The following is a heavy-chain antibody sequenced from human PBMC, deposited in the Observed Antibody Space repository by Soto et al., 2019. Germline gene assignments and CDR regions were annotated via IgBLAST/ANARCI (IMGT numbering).Heavy chain of an antibody. V-gene: IGHV4-31*03. CDR1: GGTISSGGNY. CDR3: ARVLRYCSSTSCYAYYYYGMDV. CDR2: IYYSGST. D-gene: IGHD2-2*01. J-gene: IGHJ6*02. Sequence: PSETLSLTCSVSGGTISSGGNYWNWIRQHPGKGLEWIGYIYYSGSTYYNPSLKSRVTISVDTSKNQFSLKLSSVTAADTAVYYCARVLRYCSSTSCYAYYYYGMDVWGQGTTVTVSS.